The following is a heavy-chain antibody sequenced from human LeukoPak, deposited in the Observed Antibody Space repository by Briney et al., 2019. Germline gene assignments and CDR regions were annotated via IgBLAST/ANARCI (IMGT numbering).Heavy chain of an antibody. V-gene: IGHV1-2*02. CDR2: VNPNNGDT. CDR1: GYTFTGYY. D-gene: IGHD3-10*01. J-gene: IGHJ4*02. Sequence: GASVKVSCKASGYTFTGYYMHWVRQAPGQGLEWVGLVNPNNGDTKYAQKFQGRVTMTRDTSVNTAFMELNRLRSDDAAVYYCARDSRVTNGDYWGQGTLVTVSS. CDR3: ARDSRVTNGDY.